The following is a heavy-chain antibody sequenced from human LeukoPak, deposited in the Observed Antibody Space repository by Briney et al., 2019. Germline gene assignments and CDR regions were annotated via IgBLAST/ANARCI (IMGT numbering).Heavy chain of an antibody. Sequence: GGSLRLSCVASGFTFSSYEMNWVRQAPGKGLEWVSYISSSGSTIYYADSVKGRFTISRDNAKNSLYLQMNSLRAEDTAVYYCASIIAVAGIFDSNHDAFDIWGQGTMVTVSS. CDR1: GFTFSSYE. J-gene: IGHJ3*02. V-gene: IGHV3-48*03. D-gene: IGHD6-19*01. CDR2: ISSSGSTI. CDR3: ASIIAVAGIFDSNHDAFDI.